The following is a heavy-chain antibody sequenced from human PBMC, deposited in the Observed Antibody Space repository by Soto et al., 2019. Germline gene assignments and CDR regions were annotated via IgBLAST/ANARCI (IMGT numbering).Heavy chain of an antibody. J-gene: IGHJ4*02. CDR1: GFTFSSYA. CDR3: AREVQQLGRPGSGSIGYFDY. D-gene: IGHD6-13*01. V-gene: IGHV3-30-3*01. Sequence: GGSLRLSCAASGFTFSSYAMHWVRQAPGKGLEWVAVISYDGSNKYYADSVKGRFTISRDNSKNTLYLQMNSLRAEDTAVYYSAREVQQLGRPGSGSIGYFDYWGQGTLVTVSS. CDR2: ISYDGSNK.